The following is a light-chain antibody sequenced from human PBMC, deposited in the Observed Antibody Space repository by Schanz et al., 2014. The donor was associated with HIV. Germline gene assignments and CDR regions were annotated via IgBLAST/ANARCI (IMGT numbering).Light chain of an antibody. Sequence: TQSPSTVSTSVGDRVTITCRASQSVGSYLAWYQQKPGQAPRLLIYDTSNRATGIPARFSGSGSGTDFTLTISSLEPEDFTFYYCQQGWTFGRGTKVQVK. CDR1: QSVGSY. V-gene: IGKV3-11*01. CDR2: DTS. CDR3: QQGWT. J-gene: IGKJ1*01.